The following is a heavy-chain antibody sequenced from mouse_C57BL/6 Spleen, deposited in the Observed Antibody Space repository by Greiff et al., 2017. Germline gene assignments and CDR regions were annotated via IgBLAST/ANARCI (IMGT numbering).Heavy chain of an antibody. CDR3: ARSTFLTTWAY. V-gene: IGHV14-1*01. CDR2: IDPADGDT. CDR1: GYTITDYW. D-gene: IGHD2-12*01. Sequence: EVQLQQSGAELVRPGASVKLSCTASGYTITDYWMHWVKQRPEQGLEWIGRIDPADGDTEYAPKFQGKATLTADTSSNTAYMQLSSLTSEDPAVYYCARSTFLTTWAYWGQGTLVTVSA. J-gene: IGHJ3*01.